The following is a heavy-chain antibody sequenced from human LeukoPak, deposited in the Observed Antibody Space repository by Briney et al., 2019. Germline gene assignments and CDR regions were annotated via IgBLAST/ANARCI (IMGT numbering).Heavy chain of an antibody. J-gene: IGHJ4*02. CDR3: ARAHCSSTSCYRTFDY. D-gene: IGHD2-2*01. V-gene: IGHV3-7*01. Sequence: PGGSLRLSCAASGFTFSSYWMSWVRQAPGKGLEWVANIKQDGSEKYYVDSVKGRFTISRDNAKNSLYLQMNSLRAEDTAVYYCARAHCSSTSCYRTFDYWGQGTLVTVSS. CDR2: IKQDGSEK. CDR1: GFTFSSYW.